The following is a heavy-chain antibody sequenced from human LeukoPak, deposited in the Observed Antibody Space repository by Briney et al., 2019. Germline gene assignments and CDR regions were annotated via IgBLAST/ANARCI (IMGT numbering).Heavy chain of an antibody. V-gene: IGHV1-2*02. CDR1: GYTFTGQY. CDR3: ASGSGTYSPDY. J-gene: IGHJ4*02. D-gene: IGHD3-10*01. Sequence: ASVTVSCKASGYTFTGQYLHCVRQAPGQSLEWMGWTNPNSGCTNYAQKFQGRVTMTRDTSISTAYMELTRLRSDDTAVYYCASGSGTYSPDYWGQGTLVTVSS. CDR2: TNPNSGCT.